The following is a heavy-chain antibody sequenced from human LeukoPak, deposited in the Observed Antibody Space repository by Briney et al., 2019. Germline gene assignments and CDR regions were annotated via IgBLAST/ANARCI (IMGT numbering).Heavy chain of an antibody. CDR2: IHASGPT. CDR1: GGSISTYY. V-gene: IGHV4-4*09. Sequence: SETLSLTCTVSGGSISTYYWSWIRRPPGEGLEWIAYIHASGPTNYNTSLTSRITISVDTSKNQFSLKLSSVTAADAAVYYCARHDAGIAARPFDNWGQGTLVTVSS. CDR3: ARHDAGIAARPFDN. D-gene: IGHD6-6*01. J-gene: IGHJ4*02.